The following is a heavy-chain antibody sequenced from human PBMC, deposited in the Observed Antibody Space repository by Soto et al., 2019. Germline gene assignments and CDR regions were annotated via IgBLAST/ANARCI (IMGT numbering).Heavy chain of an antibody. D-gene: IGHD3-3*01. CDR2: INHSGST. CDR1: GGSFSGYY. V-gene: IGHV4-34*01. Sequence: PSETLSLTCAVYGGSFSGYYWSWIRQPPGKGLEWIGEINHSGSTNYNPSLKSRVTISVDTSKNQFSLKLSSVTAADTAVYYCARTAGYDFWSAAYYYYGMDVWGQGNPGHRLL. J-gene: IGHJ6*02. CDR3: ARTAGYDFWSAAYYYYGMDV.